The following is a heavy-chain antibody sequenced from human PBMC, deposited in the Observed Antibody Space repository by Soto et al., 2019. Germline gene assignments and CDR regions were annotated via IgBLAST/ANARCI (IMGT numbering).Heavy chain of an antibody. CDR1: GGSISSSSYY. Sequence: QLQLQESGPGLVKPSETLSLTCTVSGGSISSSSYYWGWIRQPPGKGLEWIGSIYYSGSTYYNPSPKSRVTISVDTSTTQFSRQLSSVTAGDTAVYYCARTLRVARSVASHLDYWGQGTLVTVSS. CDR3: ARTLRVARSVASHLDY. V-gene: IGHV4-39*01. CDR2: IYYSGST. J-gene: IGHJ4*02. D-gene: IGHD3-3*01.